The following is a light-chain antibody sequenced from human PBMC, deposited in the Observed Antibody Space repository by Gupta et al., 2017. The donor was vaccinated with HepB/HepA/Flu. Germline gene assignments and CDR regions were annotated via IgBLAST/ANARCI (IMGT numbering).Light chain of an antibody. CDR2: EVS. V-gene: IGLV2-18*02. CDR3: SSYTSSIYVV. CDR1: SSDVGSYNR. J-gene: IGLJ2*01. Sequence: QSALTQPPSVSGSPGQSVTISCTGTSSDVGSYNRVSWYQQPPGTAPKLMIYEVSNRPSGVPDRFSGSKSGNTASLTISGLQAEDEADYYCSSYTSSIYVVFGGGTKLPVL.